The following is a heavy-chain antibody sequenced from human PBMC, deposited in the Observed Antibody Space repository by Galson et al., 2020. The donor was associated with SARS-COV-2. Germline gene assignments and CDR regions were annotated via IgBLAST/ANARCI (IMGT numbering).Heavy chain of an antibody. CDR3: ARDMGIAASIVP. CDR1: GFTFSSYS. V-gene: IGHV3-33*01. D-gene: IGHD6-13*01. Sequence: GGSLRLSCAASGFTFSSYSMHWVRQAPGKGLEWVAVIWYDGSNKYYADSVKGRFTISRDNSKNTLYMQMNSLRAEDTAVYCCARDMGIAASIVPWGQGTLVTVSS. J-gene: IGHJ5*02. CDR2: IWYDGSNK.